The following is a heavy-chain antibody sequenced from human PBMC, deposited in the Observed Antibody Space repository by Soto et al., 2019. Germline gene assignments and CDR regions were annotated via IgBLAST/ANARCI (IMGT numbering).Heavy chain of an antibody. Sequence: SETLSLTCTISNDFIRNYYWSWIRQPPGKGLEWIGYIYDSGFTNYNPSLKSRVTISADTSKNQFSLKLTSVTAADTAVYYCARDRAYYDSNGLYFDYWGQGTPVTVS. CDR3: ARDRAYYDSNGLYFDY. V-gene: IGHV4-59*01. J-gene: IGHJ4*02. CDR1: NDFIRNYY. D-gene: IGHD3-22*01. CDR2: IYDSGFT.